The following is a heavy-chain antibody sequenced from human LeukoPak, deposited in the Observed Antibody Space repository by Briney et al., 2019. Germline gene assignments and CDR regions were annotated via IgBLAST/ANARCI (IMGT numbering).Heavy chain of an antibody. J-gene: IGHJ3*02. D-gene: IGHD4-17*01. CDR2: IKQDGSET. Sequence: RGSLRLSCAASGFTFSSDWMSWVRQAPGKGLEWVASIKQDGSETRYVDSVKGRFIIFRDNTESSLYLQMNSLRAEDTAVYYCARYGLGDTFDIWGQGTVVTVSS. CDR1: GFTFSSDW. V-gene: IGHV3-7*01. CDR3: ARYGLGDTFDI.